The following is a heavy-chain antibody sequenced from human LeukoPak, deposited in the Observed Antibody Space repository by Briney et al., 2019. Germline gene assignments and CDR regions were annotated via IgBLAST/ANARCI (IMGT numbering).Heavy chain of an antibody. CDR3: ARGKYSSSWYPRRWFDP. D-gene: IGHD6-13*01. CDR2: INHSGST. V-gene: IGHV4-34*01. CDR1: GGSFSGYY. J-gene: IGHJ5*02. Sequence: SETLSLTSAVYGGSFSGYYWSWIRQPPGKGLEWMGEINHSGSTNYNPSLKSRVTISVDTSKNQFSLKLSSVTAADTAVYYCARGKYSSSWYPRRWFDPWGQGTLVTVSS.